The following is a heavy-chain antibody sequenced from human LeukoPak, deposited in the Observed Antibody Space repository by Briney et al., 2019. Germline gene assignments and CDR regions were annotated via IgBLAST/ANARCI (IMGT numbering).Heavy chain of an antibody. CDR3: ARRGVLEWLLLTPTTVDY. D-gene: IGHD3-3*01. CDR2: ISSSSSYI. Sequence: GGSLRLSCSASGFTFSAYTMNWVRQAPGQGLEWVSSISSSSSYIYYADSVKGRFAISRDNSKNTLYLQMNSLRAEDTAVYYCARRGVLEWLLLTPTTVDYWGQGTLVTDSS. J-gene: IGHJ4*02. CDR1: GFTFSAYT. V-gene: IGHV3-21*01.